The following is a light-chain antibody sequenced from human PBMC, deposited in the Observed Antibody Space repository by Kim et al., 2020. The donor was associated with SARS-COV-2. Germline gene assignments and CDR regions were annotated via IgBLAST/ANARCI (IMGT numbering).Light chain of an antibody. CDR2: SDN. CDR1: SSNIGDNT. V-gene: IGLV1-44*01. J-gene: IGLJ3*02. Sequence: QSVLTQPPSASGTPGQRVTISCSGSSSNIGDNTVNWYQQLPGTAPKLLIYSDNQRPSGVPDRFSGSKSGTSASLAISGLQSEDEADYYCATWDDSLTGFWVFGGGTQLTVL. CDR3: ATWDDSLTGFWV.